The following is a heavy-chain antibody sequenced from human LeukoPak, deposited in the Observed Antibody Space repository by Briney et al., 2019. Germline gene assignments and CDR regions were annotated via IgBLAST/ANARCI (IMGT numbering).Heavy chain of an antibody. V-gene: IGHV4-34*01. Sequence: SETLSLTCAVYGESFSGHYWSWIRQPPGKGLEWIGEVNHSGTTNYNPSLKSRVTISVDTSKNQFSLKLRSVTAADTAVYHCARRASVAATLDYWGQGTLVTVSS. CDR1: GESFSGHY. D-gene: IGHD2-15*01. J-gene: IGHJ4*02. CDR2: VNHSGTT. CDR3: ARRASVAATLDY.